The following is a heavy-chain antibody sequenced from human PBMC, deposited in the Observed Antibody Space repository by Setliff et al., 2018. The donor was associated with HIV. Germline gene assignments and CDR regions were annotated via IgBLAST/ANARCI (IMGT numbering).Heavy chain of an antibody. V-gene: IGHV3-23*01. J-gene: IGHJ6*03. CDR3: AREGNWGEGDYYYMDV. CDR1: GFTFSTYA. Sequence: GSLRLSCAASGFTFSTYAMSWVRQAPGKGLEWVSVISGSGTTTYYADSVKGRFTISRDNAKNSLYLQMNSLRAEDTAVYYCAREGNWGEGDYYYMDVWGKGTTVTVSS. D-gene: IGHD7-27*01. CDR2: ISGSGTTT.